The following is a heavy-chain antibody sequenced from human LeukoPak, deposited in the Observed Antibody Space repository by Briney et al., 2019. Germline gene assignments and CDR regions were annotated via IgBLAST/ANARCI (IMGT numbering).Heavy chain of an antibody. D-gene: IGHD3-9*01. J-gene: IGHJ4*02. V-gene: IGHV3-23*01. CDR3: ARVPYYDILTGYYPFDY. CDR1: GFTFSSYA. Sequence: PGGSLRLSCAASGFTFSSYAMSWVRQAPGKGLEWVSAISGSGGSTYYADSVKGRFTISRDNSKNTLYLQMNSLRAEDTAVYYCARVPYYDILTGYYPFDYWGQGTLVTVSS. CDR2: ISGSGGST.